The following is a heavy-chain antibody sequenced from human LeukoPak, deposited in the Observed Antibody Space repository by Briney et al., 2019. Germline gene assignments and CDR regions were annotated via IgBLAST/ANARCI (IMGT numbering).Heavy chain of an antibody. V-gene: IGHV4-39*07. CDR2: IYHSGST. CDR3: ARDGGLLTNWFDP. Sequence: PSETLSLTCTVSGDSIASSSYYWGWIRQPPGKGLEWIGSIYHSGSTYYNPSLKSRVTISVDTSKNQFSLKLSSVTAADTAVYYCARDGGLLTNWFDPWGQGTLVTVSS. CDR1: GDSIASSSYY. J-gene: IGHJ5*02. D-gene: IGHD2/OR15-2a*01.